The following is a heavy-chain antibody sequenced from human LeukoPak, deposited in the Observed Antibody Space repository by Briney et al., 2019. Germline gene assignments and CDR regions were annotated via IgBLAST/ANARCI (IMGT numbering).Heavy chain of an antibody. J-gene: IGHJ6*03. CDR3: ARVDSGYDYYYYYYMDV. D-gene: IGHD5-12*01. Sequence: ASVKVSCKASGYTFIGYYMHWVRQAPGQGLEWTGWINPNSGGTKYEQRFQGRVIMTRDTSINTAYMEMRWLKSDDTAVYYCARVDSGYDYYYYYYMDVWGKGTTVTISS. V-gene: IGHV1-2*02. CDR2: INPNSGGT. CDR1: GYTFIGYY.